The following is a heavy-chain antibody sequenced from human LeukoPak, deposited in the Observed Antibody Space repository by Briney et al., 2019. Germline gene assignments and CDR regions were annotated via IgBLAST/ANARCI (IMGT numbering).Heavy chain of an antibody. CDR1: GFTFSSYA. J-gene: IGHJ1*01. CDR2: ISGSGGST. Sequence: GGSLRLSCAASGFTFSSYAMTWVRQAPGKGLEWVSDISGSGGSTYYADSVKGRFTISRDNSKNTLFLQMNSLRAEDTAVYYCAKNRGAAAAGTAEYFQHWGQGTLVTVSS. D-gene: IGHD6-13*01. V-gene: IGHV3-23*01. CDR3: AKNRGAAAAGTAEYFQH.